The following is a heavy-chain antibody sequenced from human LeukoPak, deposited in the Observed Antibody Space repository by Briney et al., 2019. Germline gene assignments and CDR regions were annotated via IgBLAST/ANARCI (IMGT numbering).Heavy chain of an antibody. CDR1: GYTFTSYG. V-gene: IGHV1-18*04. J-gene: IGHJ4*02. D-gene: IGHD2-2*01. Sequence: GASVKVSCKASGYTFTSYGISWVRQAPGQGLEWMGWISAYNGNTNYAQKLQGRVTMTTDTSTSTAYMELRSLRSDDTAVNYCARDPLPYCSSTSCRDYFDYWGQGTLVTVSS. CDR3: ARDPLPYCSSTSCRDYFDY. CDR2: ISAYNGNT.